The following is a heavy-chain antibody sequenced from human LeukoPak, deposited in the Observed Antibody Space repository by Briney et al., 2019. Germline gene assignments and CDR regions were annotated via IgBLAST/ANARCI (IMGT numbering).Heavy chain of an antibody. D-gene: IGHD6-19*01. J-gene: IGHJ4*02. CDR1: GGSISSYY. CDR2: IYTTGST. CDR3: ARDPIHSVAGTGDY. V-gene: IGHV4-4*07. Sequence: SETLSLICTVSGGSISSYYWSWIRQPAGKGLEWIGRIYTTGSTNYNPSLKSRVTMSVDTSKNQFSLKLSSVTAADTALYYCARDPIHSVAGTGDYWGQGTLVTVSS.